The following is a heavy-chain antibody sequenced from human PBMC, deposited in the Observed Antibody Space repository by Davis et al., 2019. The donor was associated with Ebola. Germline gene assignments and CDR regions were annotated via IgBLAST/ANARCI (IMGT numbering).Heavy chain of an antibody. CDR3: ARGPTAAADSYYYGMDV. CDR1: GFTFSSYG. J-gene: IGHJ6*02. CDR2: IWYDGSNK. D-gene: IGHD6-13*01. V-gene: IGHV3-33*01. Sequence: GESLKISCAASGFTFSSYGMHWVRQAPGKGLEWVAVIWYDGSNKYYADSVKGRFTISRDNSKNTLYLQMNSLRAGDTAVYYCARGPTAAADSYYYGMDVWGQGTTVTVSS.